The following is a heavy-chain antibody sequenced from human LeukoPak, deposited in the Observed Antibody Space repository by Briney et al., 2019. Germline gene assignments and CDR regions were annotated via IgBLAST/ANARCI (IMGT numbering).Heavy chain of an antibody. CDR2: IYHNGRT. CDR1: GDSISNGYY. V-gene: IGHV4-38-2*02. J-gene: IGHJ2*01. CDR3: ARQYSDILTGYHRGELYWYFDL. D-gene: IGHD3-9*01. Sequence: PSETLSLTCTVSGDSISNGYYWGWIRQPPGKGPEWIASIYHNGRTYYNASLKSRLSISVDTARNQFSLKLSSVTAADTAVYYCARQYSDILTGYHRGELYWYFDLWGRGTLVTVSS.